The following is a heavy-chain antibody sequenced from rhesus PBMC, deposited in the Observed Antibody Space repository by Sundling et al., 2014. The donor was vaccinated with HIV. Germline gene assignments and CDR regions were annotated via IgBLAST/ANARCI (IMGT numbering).Heavy chain of an antibody. CDR3: AREKKRVEYFDL. CDR1: GGSIRTDY. V-gene: IGHV4-173*01. Sequence: QVQLQESGPGLVKPSETLSLTCAVSGGSIRTDYWTWIRQSPGKGLDWIGRISGGRGNTDYNPSLRGRVTFSIDTSKNQFSLKLKTVTAADTAVYFCAREKKRVEYFDLWGQGALVTVSS. D-gene: IGHD6-25*01. CDR2: ISGGRGNT. J-gene: IGHJ1*01.